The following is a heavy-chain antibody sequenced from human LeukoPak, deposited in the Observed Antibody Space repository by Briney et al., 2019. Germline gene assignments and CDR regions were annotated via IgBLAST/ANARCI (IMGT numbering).Heavy chain of an antibody. J-gene: IGHJ4*02. Sequence: GASVKVSCKASGGTFSSYAISWVRQAPGQRPEWLGWINPNSGGTNYAQKFQGRVTMTRDTSITTAFMDMTSLRSDDTAVYYCARGQYYQDINFPLHYWGQGTLVTVSS. CDR2: INPNSGGT. CDR1: GGTFSSYA. V-gene: IGHV1-2*02. CDR3: ARGQYYQDINFPLHY. D-gene: IGHD3-22*01.